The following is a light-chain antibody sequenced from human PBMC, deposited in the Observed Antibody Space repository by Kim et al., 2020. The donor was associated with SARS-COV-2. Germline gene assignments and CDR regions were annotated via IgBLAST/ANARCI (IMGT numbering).Light chain of an antibody. V-gene: IGLV6-57*02. CDR1: SGSIASNY. CDR3: QSYDSSLWV. J-gene: IGLJ3*02. Sequence: NFMLTQPHSVSESPGKTVTISCTGSSGSIASNYVQWYQQRPGSAPTTVIYEDNQRPSGVPDRFSGSIDSSSNSASPTISGLKTEDEADYYCQSYDSSLWVFGGGTQLTVL. CDR2: EDN.